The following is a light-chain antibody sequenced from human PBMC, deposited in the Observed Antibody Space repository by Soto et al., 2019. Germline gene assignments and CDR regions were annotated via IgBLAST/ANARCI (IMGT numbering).Light chain of an antibody. CDR2: SAS. CDR3: QQRNNWHL. Sequence: EIVLTQSPATLSLSPGERATLSCRASQSVSTSLAWYQQKPGQAPRLLIYSASNRATGIPARFSARGSGTDFTLTISSLEPEDFAVYYCQQRNNWHLFGQGTKVEI. V-gene: IGKV3-11*01. CDR1: QSVSTS. J-gene: IGKJ1*01.